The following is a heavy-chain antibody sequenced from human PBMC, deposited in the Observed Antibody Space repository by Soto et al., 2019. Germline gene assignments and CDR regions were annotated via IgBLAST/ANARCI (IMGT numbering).Heavy chain of an antibody. Sequence: QVQLVQSGAEVKKPGASVKVSCKASGYTFTSYGISWVRQAPGQGLEWMGWISAYNGNTNYAQKLQGRVTMTTDTSTSTAYMELRGLRTDDTAVYYCASYHLDYYHYGMDGWGQRTTVTVSS. CDR1: GYTFTSYG. J-gene: IGHJ6*02. V-gene: IGHV1-18*01. CDR2: ISAYNGNT. CDR3: ASYHLDYYHYGMDG.